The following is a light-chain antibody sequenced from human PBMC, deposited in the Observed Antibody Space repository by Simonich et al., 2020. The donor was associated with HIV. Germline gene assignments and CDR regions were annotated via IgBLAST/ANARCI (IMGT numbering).Light chain of an antibody. CDR1: NSNIGNNY. CDR2: DNN. V-gene: IGLV1-51*01. J-gene: IGLJ7*01. Sequence: SVLTQPPSVSAAPGQKVTISCSGSNSNIGNNYVSWYQQLPGTAPKLLIYDNNKRPSGIPDRFSGSKSGTSATLTITGLQTGDEADYYCGTWDSSLSAGVFGGGIQLTVL. CDR3: GTWDSSLSAGV.